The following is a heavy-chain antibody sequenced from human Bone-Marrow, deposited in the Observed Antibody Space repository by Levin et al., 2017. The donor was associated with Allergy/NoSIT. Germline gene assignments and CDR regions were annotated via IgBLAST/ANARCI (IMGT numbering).Heavy chain of an antibody. CDR3: ARGQDCSTTSCYYYYYLDV. V-gene: IGHV4-30-4*01. D-gene: IGHD2-2*01. Sequence: PGKGLEWIGYIYYNGNTYYNPSLESRFTISVDTSKNQFSLNVSAVTAADTAVYYCARGQDCSTTSCYYYYYLDVWGPGTTVTVSS. CDR2: IYYNGNT. J-gene: IGHJ6*03.